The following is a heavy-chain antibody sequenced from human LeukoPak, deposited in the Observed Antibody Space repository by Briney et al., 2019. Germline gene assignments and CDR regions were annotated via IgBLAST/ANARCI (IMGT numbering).Heavy chain of an antibody. V-gene: IGHV3-48*02. Sequence: GGSLRLSCAASGFTFSSYSMNWVRQAPGKGLEWVSYISRTSNTIYYADSVKGRFTISRNNAKNSLYLQMNSLRDEDTALYYCAKEEGVWGQGTTVIVSS. CDR2: ISRTSNTI. CDR1: GFTFSSYS. CDR3: AKEEGV. J-gene: IGHJ6*02.